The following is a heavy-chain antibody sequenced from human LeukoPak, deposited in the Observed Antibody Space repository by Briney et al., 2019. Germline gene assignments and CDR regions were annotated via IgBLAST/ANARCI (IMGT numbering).Heavy chain of an antibody. V-gene: IGHV4-59*07. CDR2: ISDTGKT. CDR3: VTGYYEPFDS. Sequence: SDTLSLTCNVSGASLSDYHWGWIRQSPAKGLEWLGYISDTGKTDYNPSLNSRGTLSLDTSKNQFSLRLASVTAADTAVYYCVTGYYEPFDSWGQGTLVTVSS. CDR1: GASLSDYH. D-gene: IGHD3-3*01. J-gene: IGHJ4*02.